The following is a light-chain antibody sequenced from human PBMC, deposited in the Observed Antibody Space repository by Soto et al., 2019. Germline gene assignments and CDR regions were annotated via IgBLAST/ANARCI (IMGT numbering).Light chain of an antibody. CDR2: KAS. CDR1: QTISSW. CDR3: QQYSMYST. Sequence: IQMTHSPSTLSGALLYRVTITFRSSQTISSWLAWYQQKPGKAPKLLIYKASTLKSGVLSRFSGSGSGTEFTLTISSLQPDDFATYYCQQYSMYSTFGQGTKVDIK. J-gene: IGKJ1*01. V-gene: IGKV1-5*03.